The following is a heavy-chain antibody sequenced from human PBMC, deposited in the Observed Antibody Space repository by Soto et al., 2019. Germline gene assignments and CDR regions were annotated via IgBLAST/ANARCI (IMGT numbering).Heavy chain of an antibody. D-gene: IGHD5-18*01. CDR2: IYYSGST. V-gene: IGHV4-59*08. Sequence: SETLSLTCTVSGGSISSYYWSWIRQPPGKGLEWIGYIYYSGSTNYNPSLKSRVTISVDTSKNQFSLKLSSVTAADTAVYYCAKGGPPGYSYGHDYWGQGTLVTVSS. CDR3: AKGGPPGYSYGHDY. J-gene: IGHJ4*02. CDR1: GGSISSYY.